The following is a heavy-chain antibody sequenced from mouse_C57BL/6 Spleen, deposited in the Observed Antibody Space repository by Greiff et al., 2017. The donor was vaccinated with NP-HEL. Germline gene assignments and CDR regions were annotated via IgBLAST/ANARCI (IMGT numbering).Heavy chain of an antibody. J-gene: IGHJ4*01. CDR1: GYAFSSYW. D-gene: IGHD1-1*01. CDR2: IYPGDGDT. Sequence: QVQLQQSGAELVKPGASVKISCEASGYAFSSYWMNWVKQRPGKGLEWIGQIYPGDGDTNYNGKFKGKATLTADKSSSTAYMQLSSLTSEDSAVYFCARWPYGSLGAMDYWGQGTSVTVSS. CDR3: ARWPYGSLGAMDY. V-gene: IGHV1-80*01.